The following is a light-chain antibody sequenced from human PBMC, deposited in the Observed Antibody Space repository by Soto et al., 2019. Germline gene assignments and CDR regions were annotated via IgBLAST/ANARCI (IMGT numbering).Light chain of an antibody. V-gene: IGKV3-15*01. CDR1: QSIGSN. Sequence: EILVTQSPATLSVSPGERATLSCRASQSIGSNLAWYQHKPGQAPRLLIYGASTRATDIPARFSGSGSGTDLKLTVSSLQSDDFAVYYGQQYNNWSPPITFGQGTRLEIK. CDR2: GAS. CDR3: QQYNNWSPPIT. J-gene: IGKJ5*01.